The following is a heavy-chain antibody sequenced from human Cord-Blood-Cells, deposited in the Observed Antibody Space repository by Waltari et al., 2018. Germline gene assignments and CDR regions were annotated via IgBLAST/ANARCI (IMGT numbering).Heavy chain of an antibody. CDR1: GGSISSYY. J-gene: IGHJ4*02. V-gene: IGHV4-59*08. CDR3: ARHRMSSSSLGY. CDR2: IYYSGST. Sequence: QVQLQESGPGLVKPSETLSLTCTVSGGSISSYYWSWIRQPPGKGLEWIGYIYYSGSTNYTPSLKSRVTISVDTSKNQSSLKLSSVTAADTAVYYCARHRMSSSSLGYWGQGTLVTVSS. D-gene: IGHD6-6*01.